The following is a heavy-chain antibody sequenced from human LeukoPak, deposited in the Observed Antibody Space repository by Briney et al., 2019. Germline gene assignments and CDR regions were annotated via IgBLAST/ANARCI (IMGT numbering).Heavy chain of an antibody. CDR1: GGSISSYY. Sequence: SETLSLTCTVSGGSISSYYWSWIRQPPGKGLEWIGYIYYSGSTNYNPSLKSRVTISVDTSVNQFSLKLSSVTAADTAVYYCARHWLHHPWAFDIWGQGTMVTVSS. J-gene: IGHJ3*02. CDR2: IYYSGST. D-gene: IGHD5-24*01. V-gene: IGHV4-59*08. CDR3: ARHWLHHPWAFDI.